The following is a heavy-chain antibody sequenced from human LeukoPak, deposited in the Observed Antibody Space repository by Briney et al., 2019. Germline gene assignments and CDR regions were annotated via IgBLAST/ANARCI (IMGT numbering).Heavy chain of an antibody. D-gene: IGHD4-17*01. V-gene: IGHV3-30*02. J-gene: IGHJ4*02. CDR1: GFTFSNYG. CDR2: IRYDGSNK. CDR3: AKAGGPTVTTGAPDY. Sequence: GGSLRLSCAASGFTFSNYGMHWVCQAPGKGLEWVAFIRYDGSNKYYADSVKGRFTLSRDNSKSTLYLQMNSLRAEDTAVYYCAKAGGPTVTTGAPDYWGQGTLVTVSS.